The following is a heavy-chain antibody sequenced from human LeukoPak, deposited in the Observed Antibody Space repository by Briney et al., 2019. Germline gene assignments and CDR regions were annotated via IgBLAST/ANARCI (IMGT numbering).Heavy chain of an antibody. D-gene: IGHD2-15*01. J-gene: IGHJ4*02. CDR1: GYSLTHFY. CDR3: ARVEGLSSSPRTLRY. V-gene: IGHV1-2*02. Sequence: ASETVSCKASGYSLTHFYLHWVRQVPGQGLEWMGCINPNSGDTNYGQKFQGRVTMIRATSISTAYMELSRLTSDDTAMYYCARVEGLSSSPRTLRYWGQGTLVCVST. CDR2: INPNSGDT.